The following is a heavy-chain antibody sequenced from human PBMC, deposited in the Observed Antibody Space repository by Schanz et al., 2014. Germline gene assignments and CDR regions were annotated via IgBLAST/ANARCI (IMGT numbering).Heavy chain of an antibody. J-gene: IGHJ4*02. Sequence: QVQLVESGGGVVQPGGSLRLSCAASGFTFRSHGMHWVRQAPGKGLEWVALISYDGNNKFYRDSVKGRFTISRDNSRNTLYLEIDTLRPEDTAVYFCAREMDTAIGDYWGQGTLVTVSS. CDR3: AREMDTAIGDY. CDR1: GFTFRSHG. CDR2: ISYDGNNK. D-gene: IGHD5-18*01. V-gene: IGHV3-30*03.